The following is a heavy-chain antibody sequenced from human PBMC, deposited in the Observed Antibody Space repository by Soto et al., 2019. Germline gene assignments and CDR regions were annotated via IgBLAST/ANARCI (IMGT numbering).Heavy chain of an antibody. CDR3: ARAGGGSGSYSKYYYYYGMDV. J-gene: IGHJ6*02. D-gene: IGHD3-10*01. V-gene: IGHV1-18*04. Sequence: ASVKVSCKASGYTFTSYGISWVRQAPGQGLEWMGWISAYNGNTNYAQKLQGRVTMTTDTSTSTAYMELRSLRADDTAVYYCARAGGGSGSYSKYYYYYGMDVWGQGTTVTVSS. CDR1: GYTFTSYG. CDR2: ISAYNGNT.